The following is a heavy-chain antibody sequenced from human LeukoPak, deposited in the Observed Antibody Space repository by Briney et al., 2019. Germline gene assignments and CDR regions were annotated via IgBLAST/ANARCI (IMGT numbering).Heavy chain of an antibody. CDR3: ARDRYYYDSSGYYLFDY. J-gene: IGHJ4*02. V-gene: IGHV4-4*02. CDR1: GGSISSGNW. CDR2: IYHSGST. D-gene: IGHD3-22*01. Sequence: PSGTLSLTCAVSGGSISSGNWWSWVRQPPGKGLEWIGEIYHSGSTNYNPSLKSRVTISVDKSKNQFSLKLSSVTAADTAVYYCARDRYYYDSSGYYLFDYWGQGTLVTVSS.